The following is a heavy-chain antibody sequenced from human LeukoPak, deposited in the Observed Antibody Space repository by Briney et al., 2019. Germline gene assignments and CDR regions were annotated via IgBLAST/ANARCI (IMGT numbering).Heavy chain of an antibody. V-gene: IGHV4-39*01. CDR1: GVSISSSNYY. Sequence: SETLSLTCSVSGVSISSSNYYCVWIRQPPGKGLEWIGNVYSSGGSRYNPSLQSRVTFSVDTPNNQFSLKLISVTAADTAVYYCARRSRGGGEPYYYYYMDVWGKGTTVTVSS. J-gene: IGHJ6*03. D-gene: IGHD1-14*01. CDR2: VYSSGGS. CDR3: ARRSRGGGEPYYYYYMDV.